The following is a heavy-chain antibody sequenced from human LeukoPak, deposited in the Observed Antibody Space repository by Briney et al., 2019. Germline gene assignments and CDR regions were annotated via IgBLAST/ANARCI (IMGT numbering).Heavy chain of an antibody. Sequence: PSETLSLTCTVSGGSISSYYWSWIRQPPGKGLEWIGYIYYSGSTNYNPSLKSRVTISVDTSKNHLSLKLNSVTPADTAVYFCARGGAGPLRDWGQGTLVTVSS. CDR3: ARGGAGPLRD. CDR1: GGSISSYY. CDR2: IYYSGST. V-gene: IGHV4-59*01. D-gene: IGHD3-16*01. J-gene: IGHJ4*02.